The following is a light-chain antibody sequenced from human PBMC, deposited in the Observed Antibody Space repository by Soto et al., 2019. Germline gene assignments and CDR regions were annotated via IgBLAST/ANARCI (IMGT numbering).Light chain of an antibody. Sequence: QSVLTQPASVSGSPGQSITISCSGTTNDVGGYNYVSWYQQHPGKAPKLLIYGVTDRPSGASSRFSGSKSGNAASLTISGLQAEDEGDYYCSSYTSSYTWVFGGGTKLTVL. CDR3: SSYTSSYTWV. V-gene: IGLV2-14*03. CDR2: GVT. CDR1: TNDVGGYNY. J-gene: IGLJ3*02.